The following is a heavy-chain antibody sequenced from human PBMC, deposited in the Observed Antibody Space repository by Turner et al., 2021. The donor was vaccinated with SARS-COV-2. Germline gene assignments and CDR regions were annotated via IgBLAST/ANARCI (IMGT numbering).Heavy chain of an antibody. J-gene: IGHJ6*02. CDR3: ARDRLITMVRGVTYYDYGMDV. D-gene: IGHD3-10*01. Sequence: QVQLQASGPGLVNPSETLSLTCTFSGCSLSSYYWSWIRQPAGKGLEWIGRIYTSGSTNYNPSLKSRVTMSVDTSKNQFSLKLSSVTAADTAVYYCARDRLITMVRGVTYYDYGMDVWGQGTTVTVSS. CDR2: IYTSGST. CDR1: GCSLSSYY. V-gene: IGHV4-4*07.